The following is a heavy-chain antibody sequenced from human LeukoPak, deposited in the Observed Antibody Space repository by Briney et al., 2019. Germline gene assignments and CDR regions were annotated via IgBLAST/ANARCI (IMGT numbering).Heavy chain of an antibody. D-gene: IGHD3-9*01. CDR2: IYYSGST. CDR3: ARQYYDILGGPFDY. V-gene: IGHV4-39*01. J-gene: IGHJ4*02. CDR1: GGSINSDNYY. Sequence: PSETLSLTCTVSGGSINSDNYYWAWIRQPPGKGLEWIGSIYYSGSTYYNPSLKSRVTISVDTSKNQFSLKLSSVTAADTAVYYCARQYYDILGGPFDYWGQGTLVTVSS.